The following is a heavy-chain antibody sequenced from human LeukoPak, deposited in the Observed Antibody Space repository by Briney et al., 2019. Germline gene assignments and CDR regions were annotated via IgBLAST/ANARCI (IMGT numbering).Heavy chain of an antibody. D-gene: IGHD1-26*01. J-gene: IGHJ6*03. V-gene: IGHV3-30*02. CDR2: IRYDGSNK. Sequence: GGSLRLSCAASGFTSSSYGMHWVRQAPGKGLEWVAFIRYDGSNKYYADSVKGRFTISRDNSKNTLYLQMNSLRAEDTAVYYCAKDGSWERGYMDVWGKGTTVTVSS. CDR1: GFTSSSYG. CDR3: AKDGSWERGYMDV.